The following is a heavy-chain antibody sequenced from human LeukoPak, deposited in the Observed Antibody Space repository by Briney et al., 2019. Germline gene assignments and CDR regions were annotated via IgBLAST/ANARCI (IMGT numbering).Heavy chain of an antibody. V-gene: IGHV1-46*01. CDR3: ARTYYDILTGYYTLFDY. CDR1: GYTFTSYY. CDR2: INPSGGST. Sequence: ASVKVSCKASGYTFTSYYMHWVRQAPGQGLEWMGIINPSGGSTSYAQKFQGRVTITRDTSTSTVYMELSSLRSEDTAVYYCARTYYDILTGYYTLFDYWGQGTLVTVSS. J-gene: IGHJ4*02. D-gene: IGHD3-9*01.